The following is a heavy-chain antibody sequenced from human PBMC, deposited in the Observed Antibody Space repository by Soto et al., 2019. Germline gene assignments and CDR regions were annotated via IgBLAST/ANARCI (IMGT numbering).Heavy chain of an antibody. CDR3: ARRQTKYRVNDAFDT. Sequence: PGESLKISCKGSGYSFTTYWIGWVRQMPGKGLEWMGIIYPGDSDTRYSPSFQGQVTISADKSISTAYLQWSSLKASDTAMYYCARRQTKYRVNDAFDTWGQGTMVTVSS. V-gene: IGHV5-51*01. D-gene: IGHD2-8*01. CDR1: GYSFTTYW. CDR2: IYPGDSDT. J-gene: IGHJ3*02.